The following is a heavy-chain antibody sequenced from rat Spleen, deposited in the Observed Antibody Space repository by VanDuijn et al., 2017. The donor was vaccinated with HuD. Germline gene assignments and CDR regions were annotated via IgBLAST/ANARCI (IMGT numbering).Heavy chain of an antibody. J-gene: IGHJ2*01. CDR3: TRQGIRGTEH. D-gene: IGHD4-3*01. Sequence: QVQLKESGPGLVQPSQTLSLTCTVAGFSLTSYNVHWVRQPPGKGLEWMGRIQSGGITDYSSALKSRLSISRDTSKNQVFLKMNSLQAEDTAIYFCTRQGIRGTEHWGQGVMVTVSS. CDR1: GFSLTSYN. CDR2: IQSGGIT. V-gene: IGHV2-1*01.